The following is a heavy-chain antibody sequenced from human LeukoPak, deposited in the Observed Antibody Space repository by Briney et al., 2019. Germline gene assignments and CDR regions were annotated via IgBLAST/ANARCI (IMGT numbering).Heavy chain of an antibody. J-gene: IGHJ5*02. CDR2: ISAYNGNT. Sequence: ASVKVSCKASGYTFTSYGISWVRQAPGQGLEWMGWISAYNGNTNYAQKLQGRVTMTTDTSTSTAYMELRSLRSDDTAVYYCARGRPVTMIVEGSDWFDPWGQGTLVTVSS. CDR3: ARGRPVTMIVEGSDWFDP. D-gene: IGHD3-22*01. V-gene: IGHV1-18*01. CDR1: GYTFTSYG.